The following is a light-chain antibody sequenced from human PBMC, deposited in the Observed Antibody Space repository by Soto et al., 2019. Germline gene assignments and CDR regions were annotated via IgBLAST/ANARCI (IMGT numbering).Light chain of an antibody. Sequence: EFVLTQSPGTLSLSPGERATLSCRASQTVRNNYLAWYQQKHGQXPRXLIYDASSRATGIPDRFSGGGSGTDLTITISRLEPEDFEVYYCQQFSSYPLTFGGGTKVDIK. CDR3: QQFSSYPLT. CDR1: QTVRNNY. V-gene: IGKV3-20*01. J-gene: IGKJ4*01. CDR2: DAS.